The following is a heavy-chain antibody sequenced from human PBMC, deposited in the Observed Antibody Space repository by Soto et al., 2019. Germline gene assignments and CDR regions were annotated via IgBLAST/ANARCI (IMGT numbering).Heavy chain of an antibody. CDR1: GFTFSTYA. D-gene: IGHD3-10*01. CDR3: AKHFVNGEIDY. V-gene: IGHV3-23*01. CDR2: IGTSGGVT. J-gene: IGHJ4*02. Sequence: EVQLLESGGGLVQPGGSLRLSCVASGFTFSTYAMSWVRQAPGKGLEWVSIIGTSGGVTVYADSVNGHFTISRDNSKNTLYLQVNGLTAVDTAVYYCAKHFVNGEIDYWGQGTLVTVSS.